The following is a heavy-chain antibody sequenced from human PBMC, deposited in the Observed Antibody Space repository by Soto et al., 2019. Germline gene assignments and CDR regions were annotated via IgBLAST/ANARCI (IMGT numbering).Heavy chain of an antibody. J-gene: IGHJ4*02. D-gene: IGHD6-13*01. CDR2: ISGANGHT. CDR3: AREVAGARGEYDY. Sequence: QVQVVQSGDEMKKPGSSVKVSCKTSGYTFTTYGIGWVRQAPGQGIEWMGWISGANGHTNYAQNVQGRVTVTTDTSTSTAYIELRSLRSDDTVVYYCAREVAGARGEYDYWGQGTLVTVSS. CDR1: GYTFTTYG. V-gene: IGHV1-18*01.